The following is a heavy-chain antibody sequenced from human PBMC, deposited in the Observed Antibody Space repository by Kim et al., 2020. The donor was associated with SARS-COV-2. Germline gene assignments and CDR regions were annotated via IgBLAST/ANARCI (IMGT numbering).Heavy chain of an antibody. CDR2: TYYRSKWYN. D-gene: IGHD3-22*01. J-gene: IGHJ6*02. Sequence: SQTLSLTCAISGDSVSSNSAAWNWIRQSPSRGLEWLGRTYYRSKWYNDYAVSVKSRITINPDTSKNQFSLQLNSVTPEDTAVYYCARDETPYYYDSSGIVEKTYYYYGMDVWGQGTTVTVSS. CDR3: ARDETPYYYDSSGIVEKTYYYYGMDV. V-gene: IGHV6-1*01. CDR1: GDSVSSNSAA.